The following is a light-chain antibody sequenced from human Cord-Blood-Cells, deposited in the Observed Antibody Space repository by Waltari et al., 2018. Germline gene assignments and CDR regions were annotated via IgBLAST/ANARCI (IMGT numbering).Light chain of an antibody. CDR3: SSYTSSAWV. J-gene: IGLJ3*02. CDR2: DVS. V-gene: IGLV2-14*03. CDR1: SRDVGGYNY. Sequence: QSALTQPASVSGSPGQSITISCPGTSRDVGGYNYVSWYQQHPGKAPKLIIYDVSNRPSGVSNRFSGSKSGNTASLTISGLQAEDEADYYCSSYTSSAWVFGGGTKLTVL.